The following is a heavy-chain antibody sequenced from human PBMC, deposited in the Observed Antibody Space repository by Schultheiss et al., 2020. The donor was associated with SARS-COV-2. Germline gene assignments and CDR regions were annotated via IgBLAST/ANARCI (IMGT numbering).Heavy chain of an antibody. V-gene: IGHV3-48*03. CDR3: ARGYYGSGSEFDY. CDR2: ISATGTTI. Sequence: GGSLRLSCAASGFTFNTYEMNWVRQAPGKGLEWLSYISATGTTIYYADSVKGRFTISRDNAKNSLYLQMNSLRAEDTAVYYCARGYYGSGSEFDYWGQGTLVTVSS. D-gene: IGHD3-10*01. J-gene: IGHJ4*02. CDR1: GFTFNTYE.